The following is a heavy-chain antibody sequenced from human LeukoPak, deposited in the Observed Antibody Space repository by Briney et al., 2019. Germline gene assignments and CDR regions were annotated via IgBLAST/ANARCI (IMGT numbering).Heavy chain of an antibody. V-gene: IGHV3-23*01. J-gene: IGHJ4*02. CDR1: GITFSDYY. D-gene: IGHD2-2*01. CDR2: ISASGGST. CDR3: AKGLVPAAIRVVDY. Sequence: GGSLRLSCAASGITFSDYYMSWIRQAPGKGLEWVSAISASGGSTYYADSVKGRFTISRDNSQNTLYLQVNSLRAEDTAVYYCAKGLVPAAIRVVDYWGQGTLVTVSS.